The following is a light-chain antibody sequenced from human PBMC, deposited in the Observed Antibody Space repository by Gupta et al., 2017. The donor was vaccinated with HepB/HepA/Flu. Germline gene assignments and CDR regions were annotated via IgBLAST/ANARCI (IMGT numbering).Light chain of an antibody. CDR3: QQRSNWPLT. V-gene: IGKV3-11*01. CDR2: DSS. CDR1: QRIITY. J-gene: IGKJ4*01. Sequence: EIVLTQSPATLSLSPGDRATLSCRASQRIITYLAWYQQKPGPATRLLIYDSSKRATGIPARFSGSGSGTVFTLTSTSLEPEDSAVYYCQQRSNWPLTFGGGTKVEIK.